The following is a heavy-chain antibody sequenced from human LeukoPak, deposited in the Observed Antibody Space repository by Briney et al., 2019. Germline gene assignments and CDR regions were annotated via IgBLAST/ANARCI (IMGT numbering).Heavy chain of an antibody. Sequence: GGSLRFSGLASDFTLSNYWMKWFPQAPGKGLNWVATIKPDGRGKYYVDSVKGRFTISKDNAKNSLYLEINSLRAEDTAVYYCARDDGDYWGQGTLVTVSS. CDR2: IKPDGRGK. J-gene: IGHJ4*02. CDR1: DFTLSNYW. V-gene: IGHV3-7*01. CDR3: ARDDGDY.